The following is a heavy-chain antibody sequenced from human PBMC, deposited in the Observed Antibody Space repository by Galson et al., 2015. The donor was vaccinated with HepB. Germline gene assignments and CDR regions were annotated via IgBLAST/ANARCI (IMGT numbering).Heavy chain of an antibody. J-gene: IGHJ2*01. CDR2: IYYSGST. CDR1: SGSVSSGSYY. D-gene: IGHD1-1*01. CDR3: ARERPLRILSTGYFDL. V-gene: IGHV4-61*01. Sequence: LTCTVSSGSVSSGSYYWSWIRQPPGKGLEWIGYIYYSGSTNYNPSLKSRVTISVDTSKNQFSLKLSSVTAADTAVYYCARERPLRILSTGYFDLWGRGTLVTVSS.